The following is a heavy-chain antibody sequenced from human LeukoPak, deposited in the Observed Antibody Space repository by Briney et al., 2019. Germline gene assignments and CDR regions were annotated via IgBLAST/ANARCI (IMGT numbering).Heavy chain of an antibody. CDR1: GFTFSSYA. D-gene: IGHD3-16*01. J-gene: IGHJ2*01. Sequence: GGSLRLSCAASGFTFSSYAMSWVRQAPGKGLEWASAISGSGGSTYYADSVKGRFTISRDNSKNTLYLQMNSLRAEDTAVYYCARPTWGLYWYFDLWGRGTLVTVSS. V-gene: IGHV3-23*01. CDR3: ARPTWGLYWYFDL. CDR2: ISGSGGST.